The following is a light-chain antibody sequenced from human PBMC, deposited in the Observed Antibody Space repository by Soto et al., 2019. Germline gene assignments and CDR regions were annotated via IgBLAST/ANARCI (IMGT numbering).Light chain of an antibody. CDR1: QSVRSNS. CDR2: GAS. CDR3: QQYGGSPYT. J-gene: IGKJ2*01. V-gene: IGKV3-20*01. Sequence: EIGLTQSPGTLSLSPGERATLSCSASQSVRSNSLAWYQQTPGQAPRLLIYGASSRATGIPDRFSGTESGTDFTLTISRLEPEDFAVYYCQQYGGSPYTFGQGPKLELK.